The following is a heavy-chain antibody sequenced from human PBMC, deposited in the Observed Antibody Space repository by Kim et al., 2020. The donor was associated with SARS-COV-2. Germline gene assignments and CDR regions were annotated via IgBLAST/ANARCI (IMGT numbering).Heavy chain of an antibody. J-gene: IGHJ4*02. CDR3: VKDLSGIGDY. CDR1: AFTFTNYW. D-gene: IGHD3-10*01. CDR2: IKQDGIDK. V-gene: IGHV3-7*03. Sequence: GGSLRLSCTASAFTFTNYWMTWVRQAPGKGLEWVANIKQDGIDKYYVDSVKGRFTISRDNAKNSLYLQMNSLRAEDTAVYYCVKDLSGIGDYWGQGTLVTVSS.